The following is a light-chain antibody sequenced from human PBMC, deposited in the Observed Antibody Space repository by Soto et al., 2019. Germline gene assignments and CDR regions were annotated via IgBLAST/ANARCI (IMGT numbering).Light chain of an antibody. V-gene: IGLV2-14*01. J-gene: IGLJ1*01. CDR3: SSYTSSSTLVV. Sequence: QAVMTQPACVSGSPGQSITISCTGTSSDVGGYNYVSWYQQHPGKAPKLMIYEVSNRPSGVSNRFSGSKSGNTASLTISGLQAEDEADYYCSSYTSSSTLVVFGTGTKLTVL. CDR2: EVS. CDR1: SSDVGGYNY.